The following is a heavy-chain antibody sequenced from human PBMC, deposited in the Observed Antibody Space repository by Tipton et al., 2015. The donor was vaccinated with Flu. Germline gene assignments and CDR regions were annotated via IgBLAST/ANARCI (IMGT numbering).Heavy chain of an antibody. CDR2: KHYNGDT. V-gene: IGHV4-31*03. CDR1: GGSIGGGRFY. J-gene: IGHJ5*02. Sequence: TLSLTCSVSGGSIGGGRFYWDWIPFRPRQGLGWGGNKHYNGDTHYNPSLESRASISVDTSSNQFSLKLNSVTAADSALYFCARSDIDTSPFNRWGQGTLVTVSS. CDR3: ARSDIDTSPFNR.